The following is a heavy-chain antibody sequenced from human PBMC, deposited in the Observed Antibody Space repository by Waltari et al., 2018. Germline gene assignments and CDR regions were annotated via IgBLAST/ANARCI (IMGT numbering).Heavy chain of an antibody. CDR3: ATDVTALVMHAFDI. Sequence: EVQLVESGGGLVQPGRSLRLSCAASGFTFDDYAMHWVRQAPGKCLGWVSGITCCIGGIVYSDSVKGRFTISGDNAKNSLYLQMTSLTAEGTSLYYCATDVTALVMHAFDIWGQGAIVTVSS. CDR1: GFTFDDYA. CDR2: ITCCIGGI. J-gene: IGHJ3*02. V-gene: IGHV3-9*01. D-gene: IGHD3-3*02.